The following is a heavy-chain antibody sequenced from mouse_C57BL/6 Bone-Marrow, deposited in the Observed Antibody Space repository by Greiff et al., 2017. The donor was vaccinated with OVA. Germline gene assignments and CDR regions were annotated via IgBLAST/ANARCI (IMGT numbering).Heavy chain of an antibody. CDR3: AKNPSLLRYCDAMDY. CDR1: GFSLTSYG. Sequence: QVQLQQSGPGLVQPSQSLSITCTVSGFSLTSYGVHWVRQSPGKGLEWLGVIWRGGSTDYNAAFMSSLSITKDDSKSQVFFTMNSLQADDTAIYDCAKNPSLLRYCDAMDYWGQGTSVTVSS. D-gene: IGHD1-1*01. CDR2: IWRGGST. J-gene: IGHJ4*01. V-gene: IGHV2-5*01.